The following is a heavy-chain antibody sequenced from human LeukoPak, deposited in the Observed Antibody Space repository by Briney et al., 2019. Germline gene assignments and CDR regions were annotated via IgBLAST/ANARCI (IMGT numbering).Heavy chain of an antibody. J-gene: IGHJ5*02. CDR1: GFTVSSNY. D-gene: IGHD3-22*01. CDR3: ARSFNGYDSWVFDP. Sequence: GGSLRLSCAASGFTVSSNYMSWVRQAPGKGLEWVSVIYSGGSTYYADSVKGRFTISRDNSKNTLYLQMNSLRAEDTAVYYCARSFNGYDSWVFDPWGQGTLVTVSS. V-gene: IGHV3-53*01. CDR2: IYSGGST.